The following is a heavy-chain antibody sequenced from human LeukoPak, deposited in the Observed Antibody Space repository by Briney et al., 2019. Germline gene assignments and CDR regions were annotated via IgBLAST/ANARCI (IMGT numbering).Heavy chain of an antibody. Sequence: PGGSLRLSCAASGFTFSSYAMSWVRQAPGKGLEWVSAISGSGGSTYYADSVKGRFTISRDNSKNTLYLQMNSLRAEDTAVYYCAKSGYSSGRSLAAKPDYWGQGTLVTVSS. CDR1: GFTFSSYA. V-gene: IGHV3-23*01. J-gene: IGHJ4*02. D-gene: IGHD6-19*01. CDR2: ISGSGGST. CDR3: AKSGYSSGRSLAAKPDY.